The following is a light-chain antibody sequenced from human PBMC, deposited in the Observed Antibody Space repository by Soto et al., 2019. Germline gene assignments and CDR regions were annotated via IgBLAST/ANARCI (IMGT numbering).Light chain of an antibody. CDR1: QSVSSSY. CDR2: GAS. CDR3: QQYGSSTGVT. J-gene: IGKJ2*01. Sequence: EIVLTQSPGTLSLSPGERATLSCRASQSVSSSYLAWYQQKPGQAPRLLIYGASSRSTGIPDRFSGSGPGTDFTLTISRLEPEDFAVYYCQQYGSSTGVTFGQGTKLEIK. V-gene: IGKV3-20*01.